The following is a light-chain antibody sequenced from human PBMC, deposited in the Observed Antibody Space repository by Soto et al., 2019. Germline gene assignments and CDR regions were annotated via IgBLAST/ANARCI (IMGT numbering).Light chain of an antibody. CDR2: GAF. V-gene: IGKV3-15*01. CDR3: QQYKNWPPLA. CDR1: QSVTNN. J-gene: IGKJ4*01. Sequence: EIVMTQSPATLSVSPGETATLACRASQSVTNNLAWYQQKPGQGPRLLIYGAFTRATGIPARFSGSGSGTEFTLTISSLQSEDFPVYYCQQYKNWPPLAFGGGTKVEIK.